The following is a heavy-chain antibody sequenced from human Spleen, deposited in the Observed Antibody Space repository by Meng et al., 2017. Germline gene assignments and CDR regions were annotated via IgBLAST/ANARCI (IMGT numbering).Heavy chain of an antibody. Sequence: SETLSLTFTVSGGSISSGSYYWGWIRQPPGKGLEWIGSIFYGGNTYYNPSLKSPVTISVGTSKKQFSLKLSSVTAADTAGYYCARGPEAGNPNPFFEYWGQGTLVTVSS. J-gene: IGHJ4*02. D-gene: IGHD6-19*01. CDR1: GGSISSGSYY. CDR2: IFYGGNT. V-gene: IGHV4-39*07. CDR3: ARGPEAGNPNPFFEY.